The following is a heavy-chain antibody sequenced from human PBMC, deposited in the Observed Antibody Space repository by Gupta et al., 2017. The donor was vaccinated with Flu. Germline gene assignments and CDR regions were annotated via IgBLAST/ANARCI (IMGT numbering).Heavy chain of an antibody. CDR1: GFDFSASA. J-gene: IGHJ5*02. V-gene: IGHV3-73*02. CDR3: TSRPDGYCAGSRCPTFDP. Sequence: EMKLVESGGGLVQPGGSLKLSCEASGFDFSASAMHWVRQSSGKGLEWIGRIGSRANSYATTIAASVRGRFTISRDDSRNTTYLQINSLKSEDTAVYSCTSRPDGYCAGSRCPTFDPWGQGTVVTVSS. D-gene: IGHD2-8*02. CDR2: IGSRANSYAT.